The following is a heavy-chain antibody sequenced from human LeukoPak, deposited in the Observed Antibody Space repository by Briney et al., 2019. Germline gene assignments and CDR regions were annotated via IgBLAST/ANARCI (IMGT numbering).Heavy chain of an antibody. D-gene: IGHD6-13*01. Sequence: ASVKVSCKASGYTFTGYYMHWVRQAPGQGLEWMGWINPKSGGTNYAQNFQGRVTMTRDTSISTAYMELSGLRSDDRAVYYCVRDAIAAAGTGGWGKGTLVTASS. CDR3: VRDAIAAAGTGG. J-gene: IGHJ4*02. CDR2: INPKSGGT. V-gene: IGHV1-2*02. CDR1: GYTFTGYY.